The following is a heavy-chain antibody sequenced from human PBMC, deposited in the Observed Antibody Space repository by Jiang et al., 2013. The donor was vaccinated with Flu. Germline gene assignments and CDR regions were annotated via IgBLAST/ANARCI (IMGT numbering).Heavy chain of an antibody. CDR2: INPNNGGT. Sequence: SGAEVKKPGASVKVSCKASGYTFTGYYMHWVRQAPGQGLEWMGWINPNNGGTNYAQKFQDWVTMTRDTSISTAYMELSRLRSDDTAVYYCARGEYYYYMDVWGKGTTVTVS. J-gene: IGHJ6*03. V-gene: IGHV1-2*04. CDR1: GYTFTGYY. CDR3: ARGEYYYYMDV.